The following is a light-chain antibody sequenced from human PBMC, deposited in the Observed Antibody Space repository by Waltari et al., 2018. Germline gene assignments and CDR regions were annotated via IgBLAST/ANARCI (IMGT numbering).Light chain of an antibody. CDR3: HQYYSAPLT. V-gene: IGKV4-1*01. CDR2: WES. Sequence: DIVMTQSPDSLAVSLGERATINCKSSQSILHSSSNKKYLAWYQQKQGQPPKLLIHWESTRESVVPDRCGGSGSTTDFTLTISGLQAEDVAVYYCHQYYSAPLTFGQGTKVEIK. CDR1: QSILHSSSNKKY. J-gene: IGKJ1*01.